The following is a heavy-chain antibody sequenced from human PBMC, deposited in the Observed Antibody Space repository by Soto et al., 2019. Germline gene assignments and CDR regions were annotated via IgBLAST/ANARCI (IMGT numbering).Heavy chain of an antibody. V-gene: IGHV1-18*04. CDR2: ISTFNGNA. CDR1: GYTFSSNV. J-gene: IGHJ4*02. Sequence: ASVKVSCKASGYTFSSNVVSWVRQAPGQGLEWMGWISTFNGNAHYAQKFQGRVTMTTDTSTNTAYMELTSLSSDDTAVYYCARLHGYSSGWYDYWGQGTLVTAPQ. D-gene: IGHD6-19*01. CDR3: ARLHGYSSGWYDY.